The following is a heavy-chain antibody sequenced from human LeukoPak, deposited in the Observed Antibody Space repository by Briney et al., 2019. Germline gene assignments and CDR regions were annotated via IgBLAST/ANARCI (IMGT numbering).Heavy chain of an antibody. CDR3: TRDWQWNFDY. CDR1: GFTFSGYS. Sequence: GGPLRLSCAASGFTFSGYSMNWVRQAPGKGLEWVSSISSSSSYIYYADSVKGRFTISRDNAKNSLYLQMNSLKTEDTAVYYCTRDWQWNFDYWGQGTLVTVSS. J-gene: IGHJ4*02. V-gene: IGHV3-21*03. CDR2: ISSSSSYI. D-gene: IGHD6-19*01.